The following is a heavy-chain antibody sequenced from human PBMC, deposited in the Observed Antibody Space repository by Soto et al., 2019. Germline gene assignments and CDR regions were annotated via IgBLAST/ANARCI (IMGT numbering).Heavy chain of an antibody. V-gene: IGHV3-33*01. CDR3: ARASQGGYCSGGSCSTYYYYGMDV. CDR1: GFTFSSYG. Sequence: QVQLVESGGGVVQPGRSLRLSCAASGFTFSSYGMHWVRQAPGKGLEWVAVIWYDGSNKYYADSVKGRFTISRDNSKNTLYLQMNSLRAEDTAVYYCARASQGGYCSGGSCSTYYYYGMDVWGQGTTVTVSS. J-gene: IGHJ6*02. CDR2: IWYDGSNK. D-gene: IGHD2-15*01.